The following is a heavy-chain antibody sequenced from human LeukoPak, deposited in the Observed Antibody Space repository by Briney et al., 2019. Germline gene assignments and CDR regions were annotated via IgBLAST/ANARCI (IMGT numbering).Heavy chain of an antibody. CDR3: ARGGYYGSGSYEYFGY. V-gene: IGHV3-30*02. J-gene: IGHJ4*02. CDR1: GITFSFYG. Sequence: PGGSLRLSCAASGITFSFYGMHWVRQAPGKGLEWVAFITYGGSNKYYADSVKGRFTISRDNSKNTLYLQMNSLRAEDTAVYYCARGGYYGSGSYEYFGYWGQGTLVTVSS. CDR2: ITYGGSNK. D-gene: IGHD3-10*01.